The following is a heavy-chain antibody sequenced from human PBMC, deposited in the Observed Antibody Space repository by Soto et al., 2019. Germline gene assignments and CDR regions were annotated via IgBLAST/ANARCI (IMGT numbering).Heavy chain of an antibody. Sequence: SETLSLTCSVSGGSISGSYRSWIRQSPGKGLEWLGYVYYTGSTNYSPSLRSRVSISVDTSKNEFSLRLSSVTAADTAVYFCARSVAVPGAHIDYWGQGTQVTVPS. J-gene: IGHJ4*02. CDR3: ARSVAVPGAHIDY. CDR1: GGSISGSY. V-gene: IGHV4-59*01. CDR2: VYYTGST. D-gene: IGHD6-19*01.